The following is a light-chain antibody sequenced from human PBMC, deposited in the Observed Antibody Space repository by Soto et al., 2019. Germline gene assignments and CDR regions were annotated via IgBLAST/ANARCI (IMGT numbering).Light chain of an antibody. CDR3: CSFADFTYV. J-gene: IGLJ1*01. Sequence: QSVLTQPASVSGSPGQSITISCTGTSSDIGSYDLVSWYQQHPGTAPKLIIYEVTKRPSGVSTRFSGSKSGNTASLTISGLQAVDEADYYCCSFADFTYVCGSRT. CDR1: SSDIGSYDL. V-gene: IGLV2-23*02. CDR2: EVT.